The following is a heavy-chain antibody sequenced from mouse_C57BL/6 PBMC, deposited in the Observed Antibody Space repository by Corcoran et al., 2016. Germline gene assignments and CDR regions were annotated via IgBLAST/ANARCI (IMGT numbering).Heavy chain of an antibody. CDR1: GYTFTDYY. D-gene: IGHD1-1*01. CDR3: ARLIYYGLDY. V-gene: IGHV1-26*01. J-gene: IGHJ2*01. CDR2: INPNNGGT. Sequence: EVQLQQSGPELVKPGASVKISCKASGYTFTDYYMNWVKQSHGKSLEWIGDINPNNGGTSYNQKFKGKATLTVDKSSSTAYMELRSLTSEDSAVYYCARLIYYGLDYWGQGTTLTVSS.